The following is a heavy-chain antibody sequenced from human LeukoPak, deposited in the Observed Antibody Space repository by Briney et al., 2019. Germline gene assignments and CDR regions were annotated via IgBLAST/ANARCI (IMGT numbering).Heavy chain of an antibody. J-gene: IGHJ5*02. V-gene: IGHV1-18*01. Sequence: EASVEVSCKASGYTFTSYGISWVRQAPGQGLEWMGWISAYNGNTNYAQKLQGRVTMTTDTSTSTAYMELRSLRSDDTAVYYCARVYRFFGVASGVVDPWGQGTLVTVSS. D-gene: IGHD3-3*01. CDR3: ARVYRFFGVASGVVDP. CDR2: ISAYNGNT. CDR1: GYTFTSYG.